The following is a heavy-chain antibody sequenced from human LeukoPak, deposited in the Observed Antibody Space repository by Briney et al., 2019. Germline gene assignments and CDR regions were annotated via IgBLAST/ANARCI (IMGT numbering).Heavy chain of an antibody. Sequence: PGGSLRLSCAASGFTFSSYSMNWVRQAPGKGLEWVSSISSSSSYIYYADSVKGRFTISRDNAKNSLYLQMNSLRAEDTAVYYCARETNALQIVGATYFDYWGQGTLVTVSS. CDR3: ARETNALQIVGATYFDY. J-gene: IGHJ4*02. D-gene: IGHD1-26*01. CDR2: ISSSSSYI. CDR1: GFTFSSYS. V-gene: IGHV3-21*01.